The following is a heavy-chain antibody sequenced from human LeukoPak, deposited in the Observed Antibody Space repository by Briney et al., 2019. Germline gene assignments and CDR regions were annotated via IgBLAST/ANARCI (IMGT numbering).Heavy chain of an antibody. CDR2: ISSSSSYI. CDR1: GFTVSSNS. Sequence: GGSLRLSCTVSGFTVSSNSMSWVRQAPGKGLEWVSSISSSSSYIYYADSVKGRFTISRDNAKNSLYLQMNSLRAEDTAVYYCAKDFYDYVWGSSWYFDYWGQGTLVTVSS. CDR3: AKDFYDYVWGSSWYFDY. V-gene: IGHV3-21*01. J-gene: IGHJ4*02. D-gene: IGHD3-16*01.